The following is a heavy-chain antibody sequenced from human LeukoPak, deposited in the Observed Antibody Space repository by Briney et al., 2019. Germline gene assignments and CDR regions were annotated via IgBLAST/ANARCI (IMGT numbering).Heavy chain of an antibody. CDR2: INPNSGGT. CDR3: ARSYCSGGSCYLALFDY. D-gene: IGHD2-15*01. V-gene: IGHV1-2*02. CDR1: GYTFTGYY. Sequence: GASVKVSCKASGYTFTGYYMHWVRQAPGQGLEWMGWINPNSGGTNYAQKFQGRVTMTRDTSISTAYMELSRLGSDDTAVYYCARSYCSGGSCYLALFDYWGQGTLVTVSS. J-gene: IGHJ4*02.